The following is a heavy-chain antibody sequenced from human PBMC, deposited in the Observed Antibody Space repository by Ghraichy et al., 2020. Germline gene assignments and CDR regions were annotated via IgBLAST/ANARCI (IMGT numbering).Heavy chain of an antibody. V-gene: IGHV3-23*01. Sequence: LSLTCAASGFSFNTYAMNWVRQAPGTALQWVSGFSGSGGCTYYADSVKGRFTIARDNSKNTLYLQMNRLRAEDTAVYYCAKDRAVVRGSFDFWGQGTMVTVSS. J-gene: IGHJ3*01. D-gene: IGHD3-10*01. CDR1: GFSFNTYA. CDR3: AKDRAVVRGSFDF. CDR2: FSGSGGCT.